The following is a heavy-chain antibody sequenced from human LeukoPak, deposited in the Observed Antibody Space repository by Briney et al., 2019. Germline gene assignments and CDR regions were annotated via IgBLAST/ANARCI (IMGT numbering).Heavy chain of an antibody. V-gene: IGHV3-11*04. CDR3: AREKYYGSGILYYFDS. J-gene: IGHJ4*02. CDR1: GFTFSDYY. CDR2: ISSSGSTI. D-gene: IGHD3-10*01. Sequence: GGSLRLSCAASGFTFSDYYMNWIRQAPGKGLEWVSYISSSGSTIYYADSVKGRFTISRDNAKKSLYLQMNSLRAEDTAVYYCAREKYYGSGILYYFDSWGQGTLVTVSS.